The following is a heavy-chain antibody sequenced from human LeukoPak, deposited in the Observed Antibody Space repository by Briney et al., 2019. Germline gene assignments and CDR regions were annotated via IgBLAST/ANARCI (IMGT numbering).Heavy chain of an antibody. CDR2: IYYSGST. J-gene: IGHJ4*02. Sequence: PSETLSLTCTVSGGSISSSSYYWGWIRQPPGKGLEWIGSIYYSGSTYYNPSLKSRVTISVDTSKNQFSLKLSSVTAADTAVYYCARDRKIKTPPIPLWSRRGFDYWGQGTLVTVSS. V-gene: IGHV4-39*07. CDR3: ARDRKIKTPPIPLWSRRGFDY. CDR1: GGSISSSSYY. D-gene: IGHD5-18*01.